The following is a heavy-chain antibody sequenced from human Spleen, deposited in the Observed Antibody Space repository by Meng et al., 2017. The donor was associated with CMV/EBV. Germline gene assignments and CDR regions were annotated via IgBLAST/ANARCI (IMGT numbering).Heavy chain of an antibody. J-gene: IGHJ5*02. CDR3: ARDLRDPDNWFDP. Sequence: ASVKVSCKASGYTFTGYSLHWVRQAPGQGLEWMGWINPGSGGPNLAPKFQGRVTLTTDTSVTTAYMELSRLRSDDTAVYYCARDLRDPDNWFDPWGQGTLVTVSS. CDR1: GYTFTGYS. CDR2: INPGSGGP. V-gene: IGHV1-2*02.